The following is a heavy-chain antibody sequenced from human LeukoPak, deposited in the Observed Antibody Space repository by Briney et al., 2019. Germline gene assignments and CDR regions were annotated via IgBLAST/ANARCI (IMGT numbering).Heavy chain of an antibody. CDR2: INTNTGNP. V-gene: IGHV7-4-1*02. J-gene: IGHJ3*02. CDR1: GYTFTSNA. Sequence: ASVKVSCKASGYTFTSNAMTWVRQAPGQGLEWMGWINTNTGNPTYAQGFTGRCVFSLDTSVSTAYLQISSLKAEDTAVYYCARVDRLGYCSGGSCSRGAFDIWGQGTMVTVSS. CDR3: ARVDRLGYCSGGSCSRGAFDI. D-gene: IGHD2-15*01.